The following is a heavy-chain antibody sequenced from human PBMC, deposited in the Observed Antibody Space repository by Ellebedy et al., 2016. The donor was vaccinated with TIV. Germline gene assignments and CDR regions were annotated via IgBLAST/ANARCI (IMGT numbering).Heavy chain of an antibody. CDR3: ARRRGFDYDNSGYAFDV. CDR1: GYSFTSFW. CDR2: IFPGDSDI. Sequence: GESLKISCKGSGYSFTSFWIGWVRQMPGKGLEWMGIIFPGDSDIRYSPSFQGQVTMSADKSISTAYLQWSSLEASDTAIYYCARRRGFDYDNSGYAFDVWGQGTMVTVSS. J-gene: IGHJ3*01. D-gene: IGHD3-22*01. V-gene: IGHV5-51*01.